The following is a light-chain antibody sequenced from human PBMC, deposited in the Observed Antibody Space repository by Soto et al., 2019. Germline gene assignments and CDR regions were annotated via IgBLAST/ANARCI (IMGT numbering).Light chain of an antibody. CDR3: SSYTSSSTYV. J-gene: IGLJ1*01. CDR2: EVS. CDR1: STDVGGYNY. V-gene: IGLV2-14*01. Sequence: QSALTQPASVSGSPGQSITISCTGTSTDVGGYNYVSWYQQHPGKAPKLMIYEVSSRPSGVSNRFSGSKSGNTASLTVSGLQAEDEADYYCSSYTSSSTYVFGTGTKVTVL.